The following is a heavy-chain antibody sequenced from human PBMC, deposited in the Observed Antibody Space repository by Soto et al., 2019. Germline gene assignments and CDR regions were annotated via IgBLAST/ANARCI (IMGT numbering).Heavy chain of an antibody. CDR3: ARGNVLRYFDWLKGFDP. Sequence: TSETLSLTCSVSGGSISRYSWSWIRKPPGKGLEWIGYIYHSGSTYYNPSLKSRVTISVDRSKNQFSLKLSSVTAADTAVYYCARGNVLRYFDWLKGFDPWGQGTLVTVSS. V-gene: IGHV4-30-2*01. CDR1: GGSISRYS. J-gene: IGHJ5*02. D-gene: IGHD3-9*01. CDR2: IYHSGST.